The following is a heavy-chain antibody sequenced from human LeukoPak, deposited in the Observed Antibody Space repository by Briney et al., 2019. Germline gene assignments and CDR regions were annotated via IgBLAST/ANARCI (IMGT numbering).Heavy chain of an antibody. V-gene: IGHV4-34*01. CDR2: INHSGST. J-gene: IGHJ5*02. D-gene: IGHD6-13*01. CDR1: GGSFSGYY. Sequence: SETLSLTCAVYGGSFSGYYWSWIRQPPGKGLGWIGEINHSGSTDYNPSLKSRVTISVDTSKNQFSLKLSSVTAADTAVYYCASGAAAGTSNWFDPWGQGTLVTVSS. CDR3: ASGAAAGTSNWFDP.